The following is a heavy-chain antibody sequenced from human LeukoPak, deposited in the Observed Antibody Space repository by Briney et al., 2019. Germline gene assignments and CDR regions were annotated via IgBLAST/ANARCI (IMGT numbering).Heavy chain of an antibody. CDR1: GFTFSSYA. D-gene: IGHD3-3*01. CDR2: ISGSGGST. CDR3: ATSGYDFWSGLFDY. Sequence: GGSLRLSCAASGFTFSSYAMSWVRQAPGKGLEWVSAISGSGGSTYYADSVKGRFTISRDNSKNTLYLQMNSLRAEDTAVYYCATSGYDFWSGLFDYWGQGTLVTVSS. J-gene: IGHJ4*02. V-gene: IGHV3-23*01.